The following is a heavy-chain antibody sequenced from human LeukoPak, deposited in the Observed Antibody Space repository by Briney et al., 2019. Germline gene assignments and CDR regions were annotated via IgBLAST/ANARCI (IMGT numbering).Heavy chain of an antibody. D-gene: IGHD4-11*01. J-gene: IGHJ5*02. CDR2: IYSGGST. V-gene: IGHV3-53*01. CDR1: GFTFSSYW. Sequence: GGSLRLSCAASGFTFSSYWMSWVRQAPGKGLKWVSVIYSGGSTYYADSVKGRFTITRDNSKNTLYLQMNSLRAEDTAVYYCASRATVTTDRFWFDPWGQGTLVTVSS. CDR3: ASRATVTTDRFWFDP.